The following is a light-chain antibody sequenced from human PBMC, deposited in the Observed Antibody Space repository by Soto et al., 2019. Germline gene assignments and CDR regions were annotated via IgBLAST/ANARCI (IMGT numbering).Light chain of an antibody. CDR3: SSYASSSTRV. J-gene: IGLJ3*02. CDR1: SSDVGGYNY. CDR2: EVS. Sequence: QSALTQPPSASGSPGQSITISCTGTSSDVGGYNYVSWYQQHPGKAPKLMVYEVSNRPSGVSIRFSGSRSGNTASLTISGLQAEDEADYYCSSYASSSTRVFGGGTKLTVL. V-gene: IGLV2-14*01.